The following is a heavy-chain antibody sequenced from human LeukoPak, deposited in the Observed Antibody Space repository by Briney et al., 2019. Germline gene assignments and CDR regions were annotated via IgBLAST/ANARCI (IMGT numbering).Heavy chain of an antibody. CDR2: INHSGST. CDR1: GGSFSGYY. CDR3: ARSYYYGSGPYYYGMDV. Sequence: SETLSLTCAVSGGSFSGYYWSWIRQPPGKGLEWIGEINHSGSTNYNPSLKSRVTISVDTSKNQFSLKLSSVTAADTAVYYCARSYYYGSGPYYYGMDVWGKGTTVTVSS. D-gene: IGHD3-10*01. J-gene: IGHJ6*04. V-gene: IGHV4-34*01.